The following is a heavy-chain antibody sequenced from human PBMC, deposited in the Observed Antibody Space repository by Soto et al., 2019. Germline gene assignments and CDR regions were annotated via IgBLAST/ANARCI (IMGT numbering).Heavy chain of an antibody. CDR1: GYSFTSYW. J-gene: IGHJ4*02. D-gene: IGHD3-3*01. V-gene: IGHV5-51*01. Sequence: GESLKISCKGSGYSFTSYWIGWVRQMPGKGLEWMGIIYPGDSDTRYSPSFQGQVTISADKSISTAYLQGSSLKASDTAMYYCARLLGNGFLEWLSHFDYWGQGTLVTVSS. CDR2: IYPGDSDT. CDR3: ARLLGNGFLEWLSHFDY.